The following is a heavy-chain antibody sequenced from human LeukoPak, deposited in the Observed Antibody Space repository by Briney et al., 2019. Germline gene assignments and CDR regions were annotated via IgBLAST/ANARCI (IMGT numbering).Heavy chain of an antibody. V-gene: IGHV4-61*02. D-gene: IGHD6-13*01. CDR1: GGSISSGSYY. J-gene: IGHJ4*02. Sequence: SETLSLTCTVSGGSISSGSYYWSWIRQPAGKGLEWIGRIYTSGSTNYNPSLKSRVTISVDTSKNQFSLKLSSVTAADTAAYYCARGRAAARIYYFDYWGQGTLVTVSS. CDR2: IYTSGST. CDR3: ARGRAAARIYYFDY.